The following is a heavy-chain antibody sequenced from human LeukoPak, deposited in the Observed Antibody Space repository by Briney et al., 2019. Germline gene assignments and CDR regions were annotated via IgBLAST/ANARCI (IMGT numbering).Heavy chain of an antibody. CDR2: ISWDGGST. Sequence: GGSLRLSCAASGFTFDDYTMHWVRQAPGKGLEWVSLISWDGGSTYYADSVKGRFTISRDNSKNSLYLQMNSLRTEDTALYYCAKGRAAAGEFDYWGQGTLVTVSS. CDR3: AKGRAAAGEFDY. J-gene: IGHJ4*02. D-gene: IGHD6-13*01. V-gene: IGHV3-43*01. CDR1: GFTFDDYT.